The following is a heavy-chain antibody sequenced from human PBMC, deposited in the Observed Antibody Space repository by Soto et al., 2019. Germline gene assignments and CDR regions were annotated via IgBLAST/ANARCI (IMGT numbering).Heavy chain of an antibody. Sequence: GGSLRLWWAASGGTCGDTGGSWVRQDPGKGLEWVGRIKQRAAGGTPDYAAPVKGRFTISRDDSKNTLYLQMNSLKTEDTAVYYCTTDVFKDISRFDPQTFAHRRQGTLVTVSP. J-gene: IGHJ4*02. V-gene: IGHV3-15*01. CDR1: GGTCGDTG. CDR3: TTDVFKDISRFDPQTFAH. D-gene: IGHD2-15*01. CDR2: IKQRAAGGTP.